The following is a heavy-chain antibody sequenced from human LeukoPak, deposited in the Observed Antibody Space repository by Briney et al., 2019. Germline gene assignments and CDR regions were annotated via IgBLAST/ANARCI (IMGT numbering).Heavy chain of an antibody. CDR2: ISWNSGSI. Sequence: GGSLRLSCAASGFTFSSYSMNWVRQAPGKGLEWVSGISWNSGSIGYADSVKGRFTISRDNAKNSLYLQMNSLRAEDTALYYCAKGPYYYGSGSPASHFDYWGQGTLVTVSS. CDR1: GFTFSSYS. D-gene: IGHD3-10*01. J-gene: IGHJ4*02. V-gene: IGHV3-9*01. CDR3: AKGPYYYGSGSPASHFDY.